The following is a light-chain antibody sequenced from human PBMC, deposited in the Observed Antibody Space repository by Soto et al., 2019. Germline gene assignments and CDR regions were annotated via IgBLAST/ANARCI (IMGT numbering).Light chain of an antibody. Sequence: EIQMTQSPSSLSASVGDNITIPCRARQSIANHLNWYQQKSGKAPQLLIFGASSLQGGAPPRFSGRGLWTDLSLNISTLHPDDLATYYCQQCYTTPQTFGRGTKLEIK. CDR2: GAS. CDR3: QQCYTTPQT. CDR1: QSIANH. V-gene: IGKV1-39*01. J-gene: IGKJ2*01.